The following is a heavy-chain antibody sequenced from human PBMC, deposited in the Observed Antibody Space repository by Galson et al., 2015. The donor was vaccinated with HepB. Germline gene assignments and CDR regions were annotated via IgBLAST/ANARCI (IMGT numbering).Heavy chain of an antibody. V-gene: IGHV3-11*01. CDR3: ARDDFWSGYYIASYGMDV. CDR1: GFTFSDYY. D-gene: IGHD3-3*01. J-gene: IGHJ6*02. CDR2: ISSSGSTI. Sequence: SLRLSCAASGFTFSDYYMSWIRQAPGKGLEWVSYISSSGSTIYYADSVKGRFTISRDNAKNSLYLQMNSLRAEDTAVYYCARDDFWSGYYIASYGMDVWGQGTTVTVSS.